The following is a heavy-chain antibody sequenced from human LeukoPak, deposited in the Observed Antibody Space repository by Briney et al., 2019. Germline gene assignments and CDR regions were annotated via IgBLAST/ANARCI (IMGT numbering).Heavy chain of an antibody. CDR3: ARASMELATYYYYYYGMDV. V-gene: IGHV1-18*01. Sequence: ASVKVSCKASGYTFTSYGISRVRQAPGQGLEWRGWISAYNGNTNYAQKLQGRVTMTTDTSTSTAYMELRSLRSDDTAVYYCARASMELATYYYYYYGMDVWGQGTTVTVSS. CDR1: GYTFTSYG. D-gene: IGHD3-10*01. CDR2: ISAYNGNT. J-gene: IGHJ6*02.